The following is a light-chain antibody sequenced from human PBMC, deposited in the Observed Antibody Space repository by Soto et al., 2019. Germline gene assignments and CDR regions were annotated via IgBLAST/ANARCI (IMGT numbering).Light chain of an antibody. CDR1: QSISTW. CDR2: KAS. V-gene: IGKV1-5*03. CDR3: QQYSTYYRA. J-gene: IGKJ1*01. Sequence: DIQMTQSPSTLSASVGDRVTITCRASQSISTWLAWYQQKAGKAPKLLIYKASSSQSGVPSRFSGSGSGTELTLTINSLQPDDFAAYYCQQYSTYYRAFGQGTKVEIK.